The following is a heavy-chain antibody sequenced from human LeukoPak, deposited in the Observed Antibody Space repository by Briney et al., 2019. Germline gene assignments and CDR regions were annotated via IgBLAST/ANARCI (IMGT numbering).Heavy chain of an antibody. CDR2: IWYDGSNK. CDR1: GFTFSSYG. J-gene: IGHJ4*02. CDR3: ARRVTVFGVVVGPIDY. V-gene: IGHV3-33*01. Sequence: GGSLRLSCAASGFTFSSYGMHWVRQAPGKGLEWVAVIWYDGSNKYYADSVKGRFTVSRDNAKNSVYLQMNSLRAEDTAVYYCARRVTVFGVVVGPIDYWGQGTLVTVSS. D-gene: IGHD3-3*01.